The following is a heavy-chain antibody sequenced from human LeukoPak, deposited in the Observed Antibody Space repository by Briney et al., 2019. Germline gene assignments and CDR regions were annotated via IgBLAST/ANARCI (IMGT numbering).Heavy chain of an antibody. CDR1: GYSISSGYY. V-gene: IGHV4-38-2*02. CDR2: IYHSGST. Sequence: SETLSLTCTVSGYSISSGYYWGWIWQPPGKGLEWIGSIYHSGSTYYNPSLKSRVTISVDTSKNQFSLKLSSVTAADTAVYYCARGVEAFDIWGQGTMVTVSS. J-gene: IGHJ3*02. CDR3: ARGVEAFDI.